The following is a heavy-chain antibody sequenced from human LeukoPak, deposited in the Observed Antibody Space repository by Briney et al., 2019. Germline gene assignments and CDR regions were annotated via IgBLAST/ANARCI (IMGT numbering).Heavy chain of an antibody. Sequence: SETLSLTCTVSGGSISSYYWSWIRQPPGKGLEWIGYIYYSGSTNYNPSLKSRVTISVDTSKNQFSLKLSSVTAADTAVYYCASSYNDSSGPFDYWGQGTPVTVSS. J-gene: IGHJ4*02. CDR3: ASSYNDSSGPFDY. V-gene: IGHV4-59*01. CDR1: GGSISSYY. D-gene: IGHD3-22*01. CDR2: IYYSGST.